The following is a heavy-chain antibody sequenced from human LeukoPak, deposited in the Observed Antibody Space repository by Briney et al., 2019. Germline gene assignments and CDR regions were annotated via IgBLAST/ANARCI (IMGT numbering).Heavy chain of an antibody. D-gene: IGHD3-9*01. Sequence: GGSLRLSCAASGFTFSSYAMSWVRQAPGKGLEWVSAISGSGGSTYYADSVKGRFTISRDNSKNTLYPQMNSLRAEDTAVYYCAKFLRYFDWPNDAFDIWGQGTMVTVSS. V-gene: IGHV3-23*01. CDR1: GFTFSSYA. CDR2: ISGSGGST. CDR3: AKFLRYFDWPNDAFDI. J-gene: IGHJ3*02.